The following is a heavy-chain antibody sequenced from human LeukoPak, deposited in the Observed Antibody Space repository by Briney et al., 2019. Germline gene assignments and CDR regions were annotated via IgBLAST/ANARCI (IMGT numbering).Heavy chain of an antibody. V-gene: IGHV4-4*07. Sequence: SETLSLTCTVSGGSISSYYWSWIRQPAGKGLEWIGRIYSSGSTNYNPSLKSRVTISMDTSKNEFSLKLTSVTAADTAVYYCARAFSSAWYMNWFDPWGQGTLVTVSS. J-gene: IGHJ5*02. D-gene: IGHD6-19*01. CDR2: IYSSGST. CDR3: ARAFSSAWYMNWFDP. CDR1: GGSISSYY.